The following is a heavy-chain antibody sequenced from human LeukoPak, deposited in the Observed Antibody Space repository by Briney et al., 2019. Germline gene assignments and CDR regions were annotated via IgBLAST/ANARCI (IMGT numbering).Heavy chain of an antibody. CDR3: ARDSLQLWSDDAFDI. CDR2: FSAYNGNT. D-gene: IGHD5-18*01. CDR1: GYTFTSNG. V-gene: IGHV1-18*01. J-gene: IGHJ3*02. Sequence: ASVKVSCKASGYTFTSNGISWVRQAPGPGLEWMGWFSAYNGNTNYAQKLQGRVTMTTDTSTSTAYMELRSLRSDDTAVYYCARDSLQLWSDDAFDIWGQGTMVTVSS.